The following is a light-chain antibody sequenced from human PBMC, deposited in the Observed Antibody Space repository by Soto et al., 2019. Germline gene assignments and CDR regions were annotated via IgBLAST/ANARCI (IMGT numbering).Light chain of an antibody. CDR1: QGMRND. CDR2: AAA. V-gene: IGKV1-6*01. J-gene: IGKJ1*01. Sequence: IQMTQSPSSLSASVGDRCTITCRGRQGMRNDLGWYQQKPGKAPKLLIYAAASLQTGVPSRFSGSGSGTEFTLTISSLQPEDFATYYCLQDYIYPRTFGQGTKVDIK. CDR3: LQDYIYPRT.